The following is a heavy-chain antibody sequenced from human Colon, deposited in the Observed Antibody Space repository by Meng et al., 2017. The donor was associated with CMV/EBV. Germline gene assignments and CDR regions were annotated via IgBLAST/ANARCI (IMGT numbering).Heavy chain of an antibody. D-gene: IGHD2-2*02. V-gene: IGHV1-69*05. CDR1: GYTFTGYF. J-gene: IGHJ6*02. CDR3: ARDREGYQLLYGMDV. CDR2: IIPIFGTA. Sequence: SVKVSCKASGYTFTGYFMHWVRQAPGQGLEWMGGIIPIFGTANYAQKFQGRVTITTDESTSTAYMELSSLRSEDTAVYYCARDREGYQLLYGMDVWGQGTTVTVSS.